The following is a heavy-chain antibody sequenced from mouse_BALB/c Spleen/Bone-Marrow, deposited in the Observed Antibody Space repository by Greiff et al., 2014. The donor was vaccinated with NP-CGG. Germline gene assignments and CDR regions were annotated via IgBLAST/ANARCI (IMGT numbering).Heavy chain of an antibody. CDR1: GFTFSDYY. D-gene: IGHD1-2*01. J-gene: IGHJ4*01. CDR3: ARVLRPHYYAMDY. V-gene: IGHV5-4*02. Sequence: DVMLVESGGGLVKSGGSLKLSCAASGFTFSDYYMYWVRQTPEKRLEWVATISDGGSYTYYPDSVKGRFTISRDNAKNNLYLQMSSLKSEDTAMYYCARVLRPHYYAMDYWGQGTSVTVSS. CDR2: ISDGGSYT.